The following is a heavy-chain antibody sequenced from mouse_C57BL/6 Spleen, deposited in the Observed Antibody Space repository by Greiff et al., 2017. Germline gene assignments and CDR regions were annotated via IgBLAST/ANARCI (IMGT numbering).Heavy chain of an antibody. D-gene: IGHD2-1*01. V-gene: IGHV1-42*01. CDR2: INPSTGGT. CDR1: GYSFTGYY. Sequence: VQLQQSGPELVKPGASVKISCKASGYSFTGYYMNWVKQSPEKSLEWIGEINPSTGGTTYNQKFKAKATLTVDKSSSTAYMQLKSLTSEDSAVYYCARCFGNLYYYAMDYWGQGTSVTVSS. CDR3: ARCFGNLYYYAMDY. J-gene: IGHJ4*01.